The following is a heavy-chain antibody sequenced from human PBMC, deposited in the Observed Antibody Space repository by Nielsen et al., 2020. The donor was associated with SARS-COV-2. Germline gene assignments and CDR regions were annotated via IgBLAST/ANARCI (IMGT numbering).Heavy chain of an antibody. Sequence: GESLKISCAASGFTFSSYWMHWVRQAPGKGLVWVSRINSDGSSTSYADSVKGRFTISRDSAKNTLYLQMNSLRAEDTAVYYCARGGWLRWAYFDYWGQGTLVTVSS. D-gene: IGHD5-12*01. J-gene: IGHJ4*02. CDR1: GFTFSSYW. V-gene: IGHV3-74*01. CDR2: INSDGSST. CDR3: ARGGWLRWAYFDY.